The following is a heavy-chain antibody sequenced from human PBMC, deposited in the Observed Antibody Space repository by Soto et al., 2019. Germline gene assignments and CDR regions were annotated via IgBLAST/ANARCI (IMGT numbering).Heavy chain of an antibody. J-gene: IGHJ3*02. V-gene: IGHV3-33*01. CDR2: IWYDGSNK. CDR3: ARDHEQQLVDVAVDAFDI. Sequence: PGGSLRLSCAASGFTFSSYGMHWVRQAPGKGLEWVAVIWYDGSNKYYADSVKGRFTISRDNSKNTLYLQMNSLRAEDTAVYYCARDHEQQLVDVAVDAFDIWGQGTMVTVSS. D-gene: IGHD6-13*01. CDR1: GFTFSSYG.